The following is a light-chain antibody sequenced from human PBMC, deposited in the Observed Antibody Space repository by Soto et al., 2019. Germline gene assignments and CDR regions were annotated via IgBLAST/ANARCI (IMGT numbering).Light chain of an antibody. Sequence: IVMTQSPDTLAVSPGETVTLSCRASQSLSDNLAWYQQKIGQPPRLLIFRASTRASGIPARFSGGGSGTEFPLTISRLQSEDFAVYYCQQYGNWPPWTFGPGTRVEIK. J-gene: IGKJ1*01. CDR2: RAS. CDR3: QQYGNWPPWT. V-gene: IGKV3-15*01. CDR1: QSLSDN.